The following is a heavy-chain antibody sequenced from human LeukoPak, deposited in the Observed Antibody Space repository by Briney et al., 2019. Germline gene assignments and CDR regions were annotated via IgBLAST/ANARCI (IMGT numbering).Heavy chain of an antibody. Sequence: PGGSLRLSCAASGFTFSNYVMHWARQAPGKGLEWVAVIWYDGSNKYYADSVKGRFTISRDNSKNTLYLQMNSLRAEDTAVYYCASQSTPVLPFDIWGQGTMVTVSS. CDR1: GFTFSNYV. J-gene: IGHJ3*02. CDR3: ASQSTPVLPFDI. CDR2: IWYDGSNK. V-gene: IGHV3-33*01.